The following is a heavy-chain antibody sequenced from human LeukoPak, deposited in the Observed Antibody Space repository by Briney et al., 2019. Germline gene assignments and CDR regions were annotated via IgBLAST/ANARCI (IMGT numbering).Heavy chain of an antibody. CDR3: AGHGARGQLARRTSWFDP. Sequence: SVTVSCTSSVGTVTIYAISWVRQAPGQGLEWMGRIIPILGIANYAQKFQGRVTITADKSTSTAYMELSSLRSEDTAVYYCAGHGARGQLARRTSWFDPWGQGTLVTVSS. J-gene: IGHJ5*02. CDR1: VGTVTIYA. V-gene: IGHV1-69*04. D-gene: IGHD1-1*01. CDR2: IIPILGIA.